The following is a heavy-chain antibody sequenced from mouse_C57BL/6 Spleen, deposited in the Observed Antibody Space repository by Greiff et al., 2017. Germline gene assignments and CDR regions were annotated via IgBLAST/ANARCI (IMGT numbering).Heavy chain of an antibody. CDR2: IDPSDSET. V-gene: IGHV1-52*01. J-gene: IGHJ1*03. CDR3: ARETAVVASYWYFEV. Sequence: QVQLQQPGAELVRPGSSVKLSCKASGYTFTSYWMHWVKQRPIQGLEWIGNIDPSDSETHYNQKFKDKATLTVDKSSSTAYMQLSSLTSEDSAVYYCARETAVVASYWYFEVWGTGTTVTVSS. CDR1: GYTFTSYW. D-gene: IGHD1-1*01.